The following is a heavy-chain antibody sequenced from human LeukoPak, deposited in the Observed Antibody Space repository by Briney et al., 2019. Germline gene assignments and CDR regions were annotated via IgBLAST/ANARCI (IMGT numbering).Heavy chain of an antibody. D-gene: IGHD3-10*01. J-gene: IGHJ4*02. V-gene: IGHV3-48*01. CDR3: ARRITMVRGVGLDY. CDR1: GFTFSSYS. Sequence: GGSLRLSCAASGFTFSSYSMNWVRQAPGKGLEWVSYISSSSSTIYYADSVKGRFTISRDNAKNSLYPQMNSLRAEDTAVYYCARRITMVRGVGLDYWGQGTLVTVSS. CDR2: ISSSSSTI.